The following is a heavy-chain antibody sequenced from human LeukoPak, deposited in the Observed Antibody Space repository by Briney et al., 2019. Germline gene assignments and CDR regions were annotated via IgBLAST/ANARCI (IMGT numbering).Heavy chain of an antibody. J-gene: IGHJ3*02. CDR1: GFTFSSYA. D-gene: IGHD1-26*01. CDR2: ISYDGSNK. Sequence: GGSLRLSCAASGFTFSSYAMRWGRQAPGKGLEWVAVISYDGSNKYYADSVKGRFTISRDNSKNTLYLQMNSLRAEDTAVFYCARVKNRWEPSLDAFDIWGQGTMVTVSS. V-gene: IGHV3-30-3*01. CDR3: ARVKNRWEPSLDAFDI.